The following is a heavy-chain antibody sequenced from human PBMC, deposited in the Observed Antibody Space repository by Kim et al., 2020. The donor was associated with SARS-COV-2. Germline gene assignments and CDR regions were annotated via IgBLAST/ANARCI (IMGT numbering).Heavy chain of an antibody. Sequence: ASVQVSCKASGYTFTSYAMNWVRQAPGQGLEWRGWINTNTGNPTYAQGFTGRFVFSLDTSVSTAYLQISSLKAEDTAVYYCARCRYSYGPNWFDPWGQGTLVTVSS. J-gene: IGHJ5*02. D-gene: IGHD5-18*01. CDR2: INTNTGNP. V-gene: IGHV7-4-1*02. CDR1: GYTFTSYA. CDR3: ARCRYSYGPNWFDP.